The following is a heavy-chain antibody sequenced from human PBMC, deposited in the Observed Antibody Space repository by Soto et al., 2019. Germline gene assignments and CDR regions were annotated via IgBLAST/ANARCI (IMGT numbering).Heavy chain of an antibody. CDR3: ARTKYDSVWGSYRFDY. CDR2: ISYSGNT. V-gene: IGHV4-30-4*01. CDR1: GGSISSGDYY. J-gene: IGHJ4*02. Sequence: PSETLSLTCTVSGGSISSGDYYWSWIRQPPGKGLEWIGYISYSGNTYYNPSLKSRVTISVDTSKNQFSLKLNSVTAADTAVYFCARTKYDSVWGSYRFDYWGQGTLVTVSS. D-gene: IGHD3-16*02.